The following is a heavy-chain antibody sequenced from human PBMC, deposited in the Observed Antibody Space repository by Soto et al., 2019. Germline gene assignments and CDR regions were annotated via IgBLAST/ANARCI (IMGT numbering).Heavy chain of an antibody. D-gene: IGHD1-1*01. Sequence: EVQLVESGGGLVKPGGSLRLSCEASGFTLKTYNMYWVRQAPGKGLEWVASISGSSSYIQYADSVKGRFTMSRDNAKISLYLQMDSLRAEDTAVYYCSRETTNWFDPWGQGTLVIVSP. CDR3: SRETTNWFDP. CDR1: GFTLKTYN. CDR2: ISGSSSYI. V-gene: IGHV3-21*01. J-gene: IGHJ5*02.